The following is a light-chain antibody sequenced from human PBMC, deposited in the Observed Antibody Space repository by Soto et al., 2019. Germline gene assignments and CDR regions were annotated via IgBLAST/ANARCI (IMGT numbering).Light chain of an antibody. J-gene: IGKJ1*01. V-gene: IGKV3-11*01. CDR3: HQRQSWPRT. Sequence: DTVLTQTPAPLSLYPGERATLSCRASQSVTNYLAWYQHKPGQAPRLLTYGASTRANGIPARFSGSGSGTDFTLTISSLEPEDFAVYYCHQRQSWPRTFGQGTKVDIK. CDR1: QSVTNY. CDR2: GAS.